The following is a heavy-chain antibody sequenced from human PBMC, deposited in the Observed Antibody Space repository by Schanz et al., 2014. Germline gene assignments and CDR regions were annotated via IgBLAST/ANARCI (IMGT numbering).Heavy chain of an antibody. CDR3: RLWFGELYYGMDV. D-gene: IGHD3-10*01. V-gene: IGHV3-23*04. CDR2: ISGSGGST. J-gene: IGHJ6*02. Sequence: QLVESGGGLVKPGDSLRLSCAASGFTFSSYAMSWVRQAPGKGLEWVSAISGSGGSTYYADSVKGRFTISRDNSKNTLYLQMNSLRAEDTAVYYCRLWFGELYYGMDVWGQGTTVTVSS. CDR1: GFTFSSYA.